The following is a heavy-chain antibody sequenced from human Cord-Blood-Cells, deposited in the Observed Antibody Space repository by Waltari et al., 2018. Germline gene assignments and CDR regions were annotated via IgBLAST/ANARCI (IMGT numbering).Heavy chain of an antibody. V-gene: IGHV3-73*02. CDR2: IRSKANSYAT. CDR3: TSAQQLVDY. CDR1: GFTFRGSD. D-gene: IGHD6-6*01. Sequence: EVQLVESGGGLVQPGGSLKLSCAASGFTFRGSDMQRVRQASGKGLEWVGRIRSKANSYATAYAASVKGRFTISRDDSKNTAYLQMNSLKTEDTAVYYCTSAQQLVDYWGQGTLVTVSS. J-gene: IGHJ4*02.